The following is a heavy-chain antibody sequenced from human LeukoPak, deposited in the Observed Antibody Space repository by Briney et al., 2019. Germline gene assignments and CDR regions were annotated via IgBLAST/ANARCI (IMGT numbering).Heavy chain of an antibody. D-gene: IGHD2-21*02. Sequence: GGSLRLSCAASGFTFSSYAMPWVRQAPGKGLEGVAVISYDGSNKYYADSVKGRFTISRDNSKNTLYRQMNSLRAEDTAVYFPVVTADTAFDYSGQGTLGTVSS. CDR1: GFTFSSYA. J-gene: IGHJ4*02. CDR2: ISYDGSNK. V-gene: IGHV3-30*04. CDR3: VVTADTAFDY.